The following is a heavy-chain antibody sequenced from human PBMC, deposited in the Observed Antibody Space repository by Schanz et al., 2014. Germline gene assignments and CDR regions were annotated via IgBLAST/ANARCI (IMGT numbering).Heavy chain of an antibody. Sequence: EVRLVESGGGLVQPGGSLRLSCEASGFDFNSYSMNWVRQVPGKGLEWLSYIATSSSTRHYADSVKGRVTISRDNAKNSVSLQMRRLRVEDTAVYYCASGVHVSSLQKELQFWGRGTLVIVSS. CDR3: ASGVHVSSLQKELQF. J-gene: IGHJ1*01. CDR2: IATSSSTR. CDR1: GFDFNSYS. V-gene: IGHV3-48*01. D-gene: IGHD3-10*01.